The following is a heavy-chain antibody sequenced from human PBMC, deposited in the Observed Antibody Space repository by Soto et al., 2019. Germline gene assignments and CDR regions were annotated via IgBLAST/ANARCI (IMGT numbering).Heavy chain of an antibody. D-gene: IGHD3-22*01. CDR2: IYYSGST. CDR1: GGSISSSSYY. V-gene: IGHV4-39*01. CDR3: ARHEDYYDSSGYYSGYYGMDV. J-gene: IGHJ6*01. Sequence: SETLSLTCTVSGGSISSSSYYWGWIRQPPGKGLEWIGSIYYSGSTYYNPSLKSRVTISVETSKNQFSLKLSSVNAADTAVYYCARHEDYYDSSGYYSGYYGMDVWGQGTTV.